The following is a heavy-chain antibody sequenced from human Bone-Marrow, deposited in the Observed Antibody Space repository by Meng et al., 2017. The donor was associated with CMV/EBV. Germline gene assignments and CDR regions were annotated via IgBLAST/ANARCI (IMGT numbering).Heavy chain of an antibody. J-gene: IGHJ5*02. CDR3: ARARGSADWFDP. CDR2: ISGSGGST. Sequence: GESLKISCAASGFTFSSYAMSWVRQAPGKGLEWVSAISGSGGSTYYADSVKGRFTISRDNSKNTLYLQMNSLRAEDTAVYYCARARGSADWFDPWGQGTRVTGSS. CDR1: GFTFSSYA. V-gene: IGHV3-23*01.